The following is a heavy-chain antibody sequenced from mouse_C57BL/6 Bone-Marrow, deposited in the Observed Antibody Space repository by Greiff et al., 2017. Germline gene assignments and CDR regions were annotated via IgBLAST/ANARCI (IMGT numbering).Heavy chain of an antibody. CDR1: GYSFTDYN. CDR3: ERGYDYDYAMDY. J-gene: IGHJ4*01. V-gene: IGHV1-39*01. Sequence: EVHLVESGPELVKPGASVKISCKASGYSFTDYNMNWVKQSHGTSLEWIGVINPNYGTTSYNQKFKGKATLTVDQSSSTAYMQLNSLTSEDSAVYSCERGYDYDYAMDYWGQGTSVTVSS. D-gene: IGHD2-4*01. CDR2: INPNYGTT.